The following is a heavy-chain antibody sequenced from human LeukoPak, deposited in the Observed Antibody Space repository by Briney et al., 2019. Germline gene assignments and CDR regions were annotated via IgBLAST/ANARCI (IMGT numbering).Heavy chain of an antibody. V-gene: IGHV4-59*01. CDR2: IYYSGST. J-gene: IGHJ6*03. CDR1: GGSISSYY. CDR3: ARGFYYYMDV. Sequence: SETLSLTCTVSGGSISSYYWSWIRQPPGKGLEWNGYIYYSGSTNYNPSLKSRVTISVDTSKNQFSLKLSSVTAADTAVYYCARGFYYYMDVWGKGTTVTVSS.